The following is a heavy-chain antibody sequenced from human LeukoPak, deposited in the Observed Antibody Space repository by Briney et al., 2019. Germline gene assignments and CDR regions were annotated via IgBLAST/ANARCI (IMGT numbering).Heavy chain of an antibody. CDR2: ISGGGRNT. CDR1: GITFSNYV. V-gene: IGHV3-23*01. J-gene: IGHJ4*02. Sequence: GGSLRLSCAASGITFSNYVMSWVRQAPGKGLEWVSAISGGGRNTYYAASVKGRFTISRDNSKNMLHLQMDSLRAEDTAVYYCAKDRTSMVTTGLDYWGQETLVTVSS. CDR3: AKDRTSMVTTGLDY. D-gene: IGHD4-17*01.